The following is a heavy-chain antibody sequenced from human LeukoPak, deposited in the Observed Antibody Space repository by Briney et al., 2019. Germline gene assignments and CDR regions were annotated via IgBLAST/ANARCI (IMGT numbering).Heavy chain of an antibody. CDR3: AKDIVVRGVIISEAFDI. CDR1: GFTFDDYA. V-gene: IGHV3-9*01. J-gene: IGHJ3*02. CDR2: INWNSGSI. Sequence: ARSLTLSCAASGFTFDDYAMHWVRQPPGKGLEWVSGINWNSGSIGYADPVKGRFTISRDNAKNSLYLQMNRLRAEDTALYYCAKDIVVRGVIISEAFDIWGQGTMVTVSS. D-gene: IGHD3-10*01.